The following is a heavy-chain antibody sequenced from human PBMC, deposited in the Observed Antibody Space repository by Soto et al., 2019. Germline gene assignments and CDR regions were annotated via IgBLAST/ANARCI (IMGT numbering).Heavy chain of an antibody. V-gene: IGHV1-8*01. J-gene: IGHJ4*02. Sequence: GASVKVSCKASGYTFTSYDINWVRQATGQGLEWMGWMNANSGNTDYAQKLQGRVTMTTDASISTAYMELSRLRSDDTAVYYCARAWRSGSFVYWGQGTLVTVSS. CDR2: MNANSGNT. D-gene: IGHD1-26*01. CDR1: GYTFTSYD. CDR3: ARAWRSGSFVY.